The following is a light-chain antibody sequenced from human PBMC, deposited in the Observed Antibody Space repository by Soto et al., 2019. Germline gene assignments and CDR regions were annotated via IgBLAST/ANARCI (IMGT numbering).Light chain of an antibody. Sequence: DIQMTQSPSTLSASVGDRVTITCRASQSISSWLAWYQKKPGKAPKLLIYDASSLESGVPSRFSGGGSGTEFTLTISGLQPDDFATYYCQQYNSYSTFGQGTKVDIK. CDR3: QQYNSYST. V-gene: IGKV1-5*01. CDR2: DAS. J-gene: IGKJ1*01. CDR1: QSISSW.